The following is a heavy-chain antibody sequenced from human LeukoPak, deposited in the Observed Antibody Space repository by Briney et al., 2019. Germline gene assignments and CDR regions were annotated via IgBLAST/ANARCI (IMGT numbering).Heavy chain of an antibody. CDR3: ARGAVGKLSI. CDR1: GGSISSSSYY. Sequence: SETLSLTCTVSGGSISSSSYYWGWIRQPPGKGLEWIGSIYYSGSTYYNPSLKSRVTISVDTSKNQFSLKLSSVTAADTAVYYCARGAVGKLSIWGQGTMVTVSS. D-gene: IGHD2-15*01. J-gene: IGHJ3*02. CDR2: IYYSGST. V-gene: IGHV4-39*07.